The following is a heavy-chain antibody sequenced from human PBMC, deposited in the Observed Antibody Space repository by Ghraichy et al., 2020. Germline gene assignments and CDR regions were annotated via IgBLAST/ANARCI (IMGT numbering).Heavy chain of an antibody. CDR1: GASISSYY. CDR3: ARGYSSSWFGGRWFDP. J-gene: IGHJ5*02. V-gene: IGHV4-59*01. Sequence: ESLNISCTVSGASISSYYWSWIRQAPGKGLEWIAYIFYSGTTDYNPSLQSRVTISVDTSKNQLSLKLTSVTAADTAVYYCARGYSSSWFGGRWFDPWGQGALVTVSS. D-gene: IGHD6-13*01. CDR2: IFYSGTT.